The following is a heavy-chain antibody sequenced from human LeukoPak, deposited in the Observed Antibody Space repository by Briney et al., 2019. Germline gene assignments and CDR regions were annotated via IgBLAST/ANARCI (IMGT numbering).Heavy chain of an antibody. CDR2: IYYSRST. Sequence: PSETLSLTSTVSGGTSTYYYWHWLRQPPGKELKWIGDIYYSRSTYYNPPPKSRVTISVDTSRRHFSLMLHSVSAADTAVYYCARDRGRATWFDTCGEGAVVSVSS. V-gene: IGHV4-59*01. CDR3: ARDRGRATWFDT. J-gene: IGHJ5*02. CDR1: GGTSTYYY. D-gene: IGHD3-10*01.